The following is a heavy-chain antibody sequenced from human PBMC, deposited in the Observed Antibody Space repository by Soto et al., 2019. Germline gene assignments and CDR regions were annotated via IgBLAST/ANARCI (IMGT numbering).Heavy chain of an antibody. V-gene: IGHV1-18*01. CDR2: ISAYNGNT. J-gene: IGHJ6*02. D-gene: IGHD3-3*01. CDR3: ARGPCITIFGVVICRGGYYYYGMDV. CDR1: GYTFTSYG. Sequence: GASVKVSCEASGYTFTSYGISWVRQAPGQGLERMGWISAYNGNTNYAQKLQGRVTMTTDTSTSTAYMELRSLRSDDTAVYYCARGPCITIFGVVICRGGYYYYGMDVWGQGTTVTVSS.